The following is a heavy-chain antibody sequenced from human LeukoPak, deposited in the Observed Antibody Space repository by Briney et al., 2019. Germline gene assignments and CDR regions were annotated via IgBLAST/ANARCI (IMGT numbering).Heavy chain of an antibody. Sequence: PSETLSLTCTVSGGSISSGSYYWSWIRQPAGKGLEWIGRIYTSGSTNYNPSLKSRVTISVDTSKNLFSLKLSSVTAADTAVYYCARALAAADLLGFDPWGQGTLVTVSS. V-gene: IGHV4-61*02. CDR3: ARALAAADLLGFDP. CDR2: IYTSGST. D-gene: IGHD6-13*01. J-gene: IGHJ5*02. CDR1: GGSISSGSYY.